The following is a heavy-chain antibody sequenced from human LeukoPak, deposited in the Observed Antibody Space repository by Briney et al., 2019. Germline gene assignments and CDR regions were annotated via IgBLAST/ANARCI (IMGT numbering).Heavy chain of an antibody. V-gene: IGHV3-30*03. D-gene: IGHD2/OR15-2a*01. Sequence: GGSLRLSCAASGFTFSSYGMHWVRQAPGKGLEWVAVISYDGSNKYYADSVKGRFTISRDNSKNTLYLQMNSLRAEDTAVYYCAYSNSGVPSFDPWGQGTLVTVSS. J-gene: IGHJ5*02. CDR2: ISYDGSNK. CDR3: AYSNSGVPSFDP. CDR1: GFTFSSYG.